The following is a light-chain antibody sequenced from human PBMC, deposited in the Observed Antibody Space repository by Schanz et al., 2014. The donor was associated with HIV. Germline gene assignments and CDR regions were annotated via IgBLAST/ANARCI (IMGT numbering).Light chain of an antibody. CDR1: SGSVSTSHY. Sequence: QTVVTQEPSFSVSPGGTVTLTCGLSSGSVSTSHYPSWPQQTPGQAPRTLIYTTNTRSSGVPDRFSGSILGNKAALTITGAQADDESDYYCVLYMGSGYVLFGGGTKLTVL. V-gene: IGLV8-61*01. CDR3: VLYMGSGYVL. CDR2: TTN. J-gene: IGLJ2*01.